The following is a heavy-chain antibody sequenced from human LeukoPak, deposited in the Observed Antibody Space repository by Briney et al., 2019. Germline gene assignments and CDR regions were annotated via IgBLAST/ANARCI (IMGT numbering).Heavy chain of an antibody. CDR2: VHYSGRT. J-gene: IGHJ3*02. V-gene: IGHV4-39*01. Sequence: SETLSLTCTVSGVSISSSSYFWGWIRQSPGKGLEYIGSVHYSGRTYYNPSLKSRVTISLDTSTNQFSLRLTSVTAADTAVYYCARPLDTSLANPFDIWGHGTMVTVSS. CDR3: ARPLDTSLANPFDI. D-gene: IGHD3-16*01. CDR1: GVSISSSSYF.